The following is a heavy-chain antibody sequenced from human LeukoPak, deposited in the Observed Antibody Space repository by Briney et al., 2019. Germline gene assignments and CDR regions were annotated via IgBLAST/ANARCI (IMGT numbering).Heavy chain of an antibody. D-gene: IGHD2-21*01. Sequence: PSETLSLTCTVSGGSISSSSYYWGWIRQPPGKGLERIGSIYYSGSTYYNPSLKSRVTISVDTSKNQFSLKLSSVTAADTAVYYCARAYCGGDCYLNWFDPWGQGTLVTVSS. CDR1: GGSISSSSYY. CDR2: IYYSGST. V-gene: IGHV4-39*01. CDR3: ARAYCGGDCYLNWFDP. J-gene: IGHJ5*02.